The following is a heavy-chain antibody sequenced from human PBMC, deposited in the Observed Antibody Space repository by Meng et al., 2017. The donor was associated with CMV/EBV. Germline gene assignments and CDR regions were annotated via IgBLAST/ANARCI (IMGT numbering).Heavy chain of an antibody. V-gene: IGHV4-34*01. CDR3: ARVWDSGWDY. Sequence: QVQLHQWGSGLLKPSATLSLTCAVYGGSFIGYYWSWPRQPPGKGLEWIGEINHSGSTNYIPSLKSRVTISVDTSKNQFSLKLSSVTAADTAVYYCARVWDSGWDYWGQGTLVTVSS. J-gene: IGHJ4*02. D-gene: IGHD3-22*01. CDR1: GGSFIGYY. CDR2: INHSGST.